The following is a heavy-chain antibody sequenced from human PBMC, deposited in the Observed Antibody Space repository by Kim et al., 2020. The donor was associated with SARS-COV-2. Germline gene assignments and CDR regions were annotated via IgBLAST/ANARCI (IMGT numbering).Heavy chain of an antibody. CDR1: GFTFSSYS. CDR3: ARGNSAVAPNPGHFDL. J-gene: IGHJ2*01. CDR2: ISSSSSYI. Sequence: GGSLRLSCAASGFTFSSYSMNWVRQAPGKGLEWVSSISSSSSYIYYADSVKGRFTISRDNAKNSLYLQMNSLRAEDTAVYYCARGNSAVAPNPGHFDLWGRGTLVTVSS. D-gene: IGHD2-15*01. V-gene: IGHV3-21*01.